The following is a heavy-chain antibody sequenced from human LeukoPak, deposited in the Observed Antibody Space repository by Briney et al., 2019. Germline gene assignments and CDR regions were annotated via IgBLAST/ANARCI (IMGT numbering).Heavy chain of an antibody. CDR3: EREQRGGLSANLGGLFASYYTYYYMDV. D-gene: IGHD3-16*01. V-gene: IGHV1-46*01. CDR2: INPSDGAT. J-gene: IGHJ6*03. Sequence: ASVKVSCKASGYTFTKYYMHWVRQAPGQGLEWMGMINPSDGATTYAQKFQGRITMTRDISTTTVNMDLGSLTSEDTAAYFCEREQRGGLSANLGGLFASYYTYYYMDVWGRGTTVTVSS. CDR1: GYTFTKYY.